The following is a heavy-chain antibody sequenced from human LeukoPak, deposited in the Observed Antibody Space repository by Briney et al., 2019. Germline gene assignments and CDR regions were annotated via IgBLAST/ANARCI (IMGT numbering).Heavy chain of an antibody. J-gene: IGHJ4*02. V-gene: IGHV3-48*03. CDR2: ISSSGSTI. CDR3: AREGGLYSSSWDDY. D-gene: IGHD6-13*01. Sequence: GGSLRLSCAASGFTFSSYEMNWVRQAPGKGLEWVSYISSSGSTIYYADSVKGRFTISRDNAKNSLYLQMNSLRAEDTAGYYCAREGGLYSSSWDDYWGQGTLVTVSS. CDR1: GFTFSSYE.